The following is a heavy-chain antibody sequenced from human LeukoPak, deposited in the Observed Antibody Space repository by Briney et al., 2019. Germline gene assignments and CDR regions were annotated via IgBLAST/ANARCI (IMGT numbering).Heavy chain of an antibody. D-gene: IGHD2-21*02. CDR2: IIPIFGTA. Sequence: AVKVSCKASGGTFSSYAISWVRQAPGQGLEWMGGIIPIFGTANYAQRFQGRVTITADESTSTAYMELSSLRSEDTAVYYCARGQSCGGDCYDSYYYYYGMDVWGKGTTVTVSS. J-gene: IGHJ6*04. CDR3: ARGQSCGGDCYDSYYYYYGMDV. V-gene: IGHV1-69*13. CDR1: GGTFSSYA.